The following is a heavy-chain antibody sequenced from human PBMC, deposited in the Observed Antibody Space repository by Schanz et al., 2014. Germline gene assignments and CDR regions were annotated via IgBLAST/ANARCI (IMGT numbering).Heavy chain of an antibody. V-gene: IGHV3-9*02. J-gene: IGHJ4*02. CDR3: ARIGGSVFDY. Sequence: EVQVVESGGGLVQPGGSLRLSCTASGFNSDDYAMHWVRQAPGKGLEWVSNIPWNGAAIGYAGSVRGRFTISRDNAKNSLYLEMNSLRVEDTAFYYCARIGGSVFDYWAQGTLVTVSS. D-gene: IGHD3-10*01. CDR1: GFNSDDYA. CDR2: IPWNGAAI.